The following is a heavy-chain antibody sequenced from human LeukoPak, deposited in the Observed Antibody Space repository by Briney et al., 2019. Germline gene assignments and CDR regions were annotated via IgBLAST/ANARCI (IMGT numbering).Heavy chain of an antibody. D-gene: IGHD1-1*01. CDR3: AKVRTGHYFDY. J-gene: IGHJ4*02. CDR1: GFTFSSYG. Sequence: GGSLRLSCAASGFTFSSYGMHWVRQAPGKGLEWVSSISGTGGSTYYADSVKGRFTISRDNSNNTLFLQMNSLRAEDTAVYYCAKVRTGHYFDYWGQGTLVTVSS. V-gene: IGHV3-23*01. CDR2: ISGTGGST.